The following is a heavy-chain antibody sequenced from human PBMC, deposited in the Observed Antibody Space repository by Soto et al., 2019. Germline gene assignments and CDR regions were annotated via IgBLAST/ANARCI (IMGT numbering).Heavy chain of an antibody. CDR2: FDPEDGET. CDR1: GYTLTELS. D-gene: IGHD6-13*01. CDR3: ATEHVSSSWYFWFDP. V-gene: IGHV1-24*01. Sequence: GASVKVSCKVSGYTLTELSMHWVRQAPGKWLEWMGGFDPEDGETIYAQKFQGRVTMTEDTSTDTAYMELSSLRSEDTAVYYCATEHVSSSWYFWFDPWGQGTLVTVSS. J-gene: IGHJ5*02.